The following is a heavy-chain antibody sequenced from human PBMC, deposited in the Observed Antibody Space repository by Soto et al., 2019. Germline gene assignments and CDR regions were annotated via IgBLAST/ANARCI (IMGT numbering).Heavy chain of an antibody. J-gene: IGHJ4*02. D-gene: IGHD4-17*01. CDR3: ARDYYGDYILDY. CDR2: ISNTGSTK. V-gene: IGHV3-11*01. CDR1: GFSFSDYY. Sequence: QVQLVESGGGLVKPGGSLRLSCVVSGFSFSDYYMSWIRQAPGKGLEWISYISNTGSTKYYADSVKGRFTISRDNAKNSLYLQMNRLRGEDTAFYYCARDYYGDYILDYWGQGTLVTVSS.